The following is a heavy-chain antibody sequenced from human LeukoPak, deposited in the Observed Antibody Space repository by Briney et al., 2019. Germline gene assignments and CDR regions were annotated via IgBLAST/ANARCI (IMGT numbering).Heavy chain of an antibody. D-gene: IGHD3-10*01. J-gene: IGHJ4*02. CDR2: IYYSGST. Sequence: SETLSLTCTVSGGSISNYYWSWIRQPPGKGLEWIGYIYYSGSTSHNPSLQSRVTMSVDMSKNQFSLKLTSVTAADTAVYYCARGDYYSSGSYHYWGQGTLVTVAS. CDR3: ARGDYYSSGSYHY. V-gene: IGHV4-59*01. CDR1: GGSISNYY.